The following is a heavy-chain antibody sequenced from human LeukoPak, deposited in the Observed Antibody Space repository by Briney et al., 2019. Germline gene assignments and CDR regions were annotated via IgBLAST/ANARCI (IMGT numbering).Heavy chain of an antibody. CDR3: ARVRDGYNDAYDI. CDR1: GYTFSNYN. D-gene: IGHD5-24*01. CDR2: VNPSGDST. Sequence: VASVKVSCKASGYTFSNYNIHWLRQAPGQGLEWMGIVNPSGDSTNYAQNFQGRVTMTGDTSTSTVYMELSSLRSEDTAVYYCARVRDGYNDAYDIWGQGTIVTVTS. V-gene: IGHV1-46*01. J-gene: IGHJ3*02.